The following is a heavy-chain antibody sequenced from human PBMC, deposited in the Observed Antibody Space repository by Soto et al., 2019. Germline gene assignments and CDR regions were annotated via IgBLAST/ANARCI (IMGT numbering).Heavy chain of an antibody. J-gene: IGHJ6*02. CDR2: INHSGST. CDR1: GGSFSGYY. CDR3: ARGASMVRGVIGYYYYYGMDV. D-gene: IGHD3-10*01. V-gene: IGHV4-34*01. Sequence: SETLSLTCAVYGGSFSGYYWSWIRQPPGKGLEWIGEINHSGSTNYNPSLKSRVTISVDTSKNQFSLKLSSVTAADTAVYYCARGASMVRGVIGYYYYYGMDVWGQGTTVTVYS.